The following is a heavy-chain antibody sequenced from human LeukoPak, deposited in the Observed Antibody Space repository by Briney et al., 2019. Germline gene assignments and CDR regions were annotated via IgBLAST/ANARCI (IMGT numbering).Heavy chain of an antibody. V-gene: IGHV1-18*01. CDR3: ASPYVGHSIAVAGTLWFDP. Sequence: GASVKVSCKASGYTFTSYGISWVRQAPGQGLEWMGWISAYNGNTNYAQKLQGRVTMTTDTSTSTAYMEPSSLRSEDTAVYYCASPYVGHSIAVAGTLWFDPWGQGTLVTVSS. D-gene: IGHD6-19*01. CDR1: GYTFTSYG. J-gene: IGHJ5*02. CDR2: ISAYNGNT.